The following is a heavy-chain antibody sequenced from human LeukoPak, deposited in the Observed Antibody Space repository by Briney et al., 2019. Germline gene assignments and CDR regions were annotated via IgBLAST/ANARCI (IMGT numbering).Heavy chain of an antibody. CDR2: LNQWGNDK. CDR3: SRDLGTGRPHDV. Sequence: GGSLRFSCVASGFTFNNYWMTWVRQAPGNGLEWVANLNQWGNDKYYADSVRGRFTISRDNARDALYLQMNSLRTEDTGLYYCSRDLGTGRPHDVWGLGTLVTVSS. CDR1: GFTFNNYW. D-gene: IGHD3/OR15-3a*01. V-gene: IGHV3-7*01. J-gene: IGHJ1*01.